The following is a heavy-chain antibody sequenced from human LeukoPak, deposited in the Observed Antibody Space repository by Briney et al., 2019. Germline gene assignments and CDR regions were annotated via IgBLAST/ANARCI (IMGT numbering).Heavy chain of an antibody. V-gene: IGHV3-23*01. J-gene: IGHJ4*02. CDR1: GFTFSSYA. D-gene: IGHD6-19*01. Sequence: GGSLRLSCAASGFTFSSYAMSWVRQAPGKGLEWVSAISGSGGSTYYADSVKGRFTISRDNSKNTLYLQMNSLRAEDTAVYYCAKAAGYSSGWYVGGYFDYWGQGTLVTVSS. CDR2: ISGSGGST. CDR3: AKAAGYSSGWYVGGYFDY.